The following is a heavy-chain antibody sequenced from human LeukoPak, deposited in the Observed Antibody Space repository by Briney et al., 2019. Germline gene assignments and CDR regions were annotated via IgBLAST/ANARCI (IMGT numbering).Heavy chain of an antibody. CDR1: GFTFSSYA. V-gene: IGHV3-33*08. J-gene: IGHJ4*02. D-gene: IGHD1-26*01. Sequence: PGRSLRLSCAASGFTFSSYAMHWVRQAPGKGLEWVAVIWYGGSNKYYADSVKGRFTISRDNSKNTLYLQMNSLRAEDTAVYYCARAYGSYVDYWGQGTLVTVSS. CDR2: IWYGGSNK. CDR3: ARAYGSYVDY.